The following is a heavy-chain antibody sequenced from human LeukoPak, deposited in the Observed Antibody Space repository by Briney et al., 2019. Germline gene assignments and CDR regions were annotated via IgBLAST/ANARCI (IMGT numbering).Heavy chain of an antibody. CDR2: IYSSGST. CDR1: GGSISGYF. J-gene: IGHJ4*02. V-gene: IGHV4-4*07. Sequence: SETLSLTCTVSGGSISGYFWAWIRRPAGKGLEWIGRIYSSGSTNYNLSLKSRVTMSVGTSKNQFSLRLSSVTAADTAVYYCAREARGGSTYFDNWGQGTLVTVSS. D-gene: IGHD1-26*01. CDR3: AREARGGSTYFDN.